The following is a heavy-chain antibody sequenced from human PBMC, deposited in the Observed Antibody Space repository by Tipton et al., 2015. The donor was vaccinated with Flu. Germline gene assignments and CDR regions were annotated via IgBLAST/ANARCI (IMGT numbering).Heavy chain of an antibody. CDR3: ASGRLHDPAYNYGMDV. J-gene: IGHJ6*02. Sequence: QLMQSGAEVKKPGASVKVSCKSSGYTFTSYGISWVRQAPGQGLEWMGWISAYNGNTNYAKKLQGRVTMTTDTSTSTAYMELRSLRSDDTAVYYCASGRLHDPAYNYGMDVWGQGNTVTVSS. D-gene: IGHD6-25*01. CDR1: GYTFTSYG. V-gene: IGHV1-18*01. CDR2: ISAYNGNT.